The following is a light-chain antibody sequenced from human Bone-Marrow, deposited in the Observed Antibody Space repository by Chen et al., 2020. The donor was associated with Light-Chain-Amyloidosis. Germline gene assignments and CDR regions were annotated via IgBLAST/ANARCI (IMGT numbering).Light chain of an antibody. CDR2: GSS. J-gene: IGKJ4*01. CDR1: QTISSNY. CDR3: QQYGTSPLT. V-gene: IGKV3-20*01. Sequence: EIVFTQSPGTMSLYPGEGANLSCRASQTISSNYLTWYQQNFGQAPRLLIYGSSSRATGIPDRFTGSGSVTDFTLTINRLEPEDFAMYYCQQYGTSPLTFGGGTKVEIK.